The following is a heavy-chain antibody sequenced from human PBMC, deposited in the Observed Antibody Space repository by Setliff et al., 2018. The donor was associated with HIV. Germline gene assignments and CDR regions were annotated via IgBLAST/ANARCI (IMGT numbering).Heavy chain of an antibody. CDR3: ARSPAAEGY. V-gene: IGHV4-59*04. CDR1: GGSISTYY. J-gene: IGHJ4*02. Sequence: SETLSLTCTVSGGSISTYYWSWIRQPPGRGLEWIGYIYYSGNTYYNPTLKSRVTMSVDTSKNQFSLKLRSVTAADTAVYYCARSPAAEGYWGQGTLVTVSS. D-gene: IGHD6-13*01. CDR2: IYYSGNT.